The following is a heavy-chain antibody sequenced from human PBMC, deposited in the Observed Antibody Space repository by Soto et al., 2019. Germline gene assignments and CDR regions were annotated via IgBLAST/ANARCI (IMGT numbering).Heavy chain of an antibody. D-gene: IGHD3-16*02. CDR1: GHTFTGNY. CDR2: INPDGDVT. CDR3: ASKLSRASFQSFDT. Sequence: ASVKVSCKASGHTFTGNYMHWVRQAPGQGLEWMGIINPDGDVTTYAHKFRGRVTLTREMSTSTSYMELRSLTSEDTAAYYCASKLSRASFQSFDTWGQGTLVTVSS. J-gene: IGHJ4*02. V-gene: IGHV1-46*01.